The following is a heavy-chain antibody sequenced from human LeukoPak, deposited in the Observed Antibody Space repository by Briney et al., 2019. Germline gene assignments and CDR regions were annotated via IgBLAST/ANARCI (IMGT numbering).Heavy chain of an antibody. CDR1: GGSISSGGYY. D-gene: IGHD3-16*02. V-gene: IGHV4-61*08. Sequence: SENLSLTCTVSGGSISSGGYYWSWIRQHPGKGLEWIGYIYYSGNTYFNPSLKSRVTISVDTSKNQFSLKLSSVTAADTAVYYCARVGGIYDYVWGSYRHDPFDIWGQGTMVTVSS. J-gene: IGHJ3*02. CDR2: IYYSGNT. CDR3: ARVGGIYDYVWGSYRHDPFDI.